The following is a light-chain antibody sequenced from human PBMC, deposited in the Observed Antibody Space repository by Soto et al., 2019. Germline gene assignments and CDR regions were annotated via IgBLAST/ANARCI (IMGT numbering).Light chain of an antibody. Sequence: IKVTKSPPTLSTPVGNRVTIPCRASQTISTWMAWYQQKPGKAPKLLVYDASTLESGVASRFSGSGSGTEFTLIITCLQPEDFATYYCQLLNSWPITFCQGTRQEI. CDR3: QLLNSWPIT. J-gene: IGKJ5*01. V-gene: IGKV1-5*01. CDR2: DAS. CDR1: QTISTW.